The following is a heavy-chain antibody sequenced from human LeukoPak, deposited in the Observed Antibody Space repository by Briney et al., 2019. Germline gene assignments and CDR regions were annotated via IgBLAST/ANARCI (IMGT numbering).Heavy chain of an antibody. Sequence: SETLSLTCTVSGGSISSYYWSWIRQPPGKGLEWIGYIYYSGSTNYNPSLKSRVTISVDTSKNQFSLKLSSVTAADTAVYYCARHRGSSWYPNDYYYYYGMDVWGQGTTVTVSS. CDR2: IYYSGST. CDR1: GGSISSYY. CDR3: ARHRGSSWYPNDYYYYYGMDV. D-gene: IGHD6-13*01. J-gene: IGHJ6*02. V-gene: IGHV4-59*08.